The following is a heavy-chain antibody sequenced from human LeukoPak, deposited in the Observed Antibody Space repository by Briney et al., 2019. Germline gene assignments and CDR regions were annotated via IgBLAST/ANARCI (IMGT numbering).Heavy chain of an antibody. D-gene: IGHD3-3*01. J-gene: IGHJ4*02. CDR1: GGTFSSYA. CDR2: IIPIFGTA. V-gene: IGHV1-69*13. CDR3: ARDRPTIFGVVITGAFDY. Sequence: GASVKVSCKASGGTFSSYAISWVRQAPGQGLEWMGGIIPIFGTANYAQKFQGRVTITADESTSTAYMELSSLRSEDTAVYYFARDRPTIFGVVITGAFDYWGQGTLVTVSS.